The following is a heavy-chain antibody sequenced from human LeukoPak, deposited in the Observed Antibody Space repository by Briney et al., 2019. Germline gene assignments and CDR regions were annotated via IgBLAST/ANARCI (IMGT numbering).Heavy chain of an antibody. J-gene: IGHJ4*02. V-gene: IGHV1-69*13. CDR1: GGTFSSYA. CDR3: ARDNFGVVDY. Sequence: ASVKVSCKASGGTFSSYAISWVRQAPGQGLEWMGRIIPIFGIANYAQKFQGRVTITADESTSTAYMELSSLRSEDTAVYYCARDNFGVVDYWGQGTLVTVSS. D-gene: IGHD3-3*01. CDR2: IIPIFGIA.